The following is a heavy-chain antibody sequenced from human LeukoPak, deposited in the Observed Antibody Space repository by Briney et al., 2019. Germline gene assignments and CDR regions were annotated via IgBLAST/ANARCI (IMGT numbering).Heavy chain of an antibody. CDR2: INHRGST. Sequence: SETLSLTCAVYGGSFSGYYWSWIRQPPGKGLEWIGEINHRGSTNYNPSLKSRVTISVDTSKNQFSLKLSSVTAADTAVYYCAGEQFHYYYYMDVWGKGTTVTVSS. CDR3: AGEQFHYYYYMDV. D-gene: IGHD6-19*01. CDR1: GGSFSGYY. V-gene: IGHV4-34*01. J-gene: IGHJ6*03.